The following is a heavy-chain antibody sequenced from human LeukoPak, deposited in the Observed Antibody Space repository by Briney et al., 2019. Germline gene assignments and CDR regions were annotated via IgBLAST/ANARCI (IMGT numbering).Heavy chain of an antibody. D-gene: IGHD6-19*01. Sequence: GGSLRLSCAASGFTFSDYYMSWIRQAPGKGLEWVSYISSSGSTIYYADSVKGRFTISRDNSKNTLYLQMNSLRAEDTAVYYCAKVNLGAYSSGWYPNFDYWGQGTLVTVSS. J-gene: IGHJ4*02. V-gene: IGHV3-11*01. CDR2: ISSSGSTI. CDR1: GFTFSDYY. CDR3: AKVNLGAYSSGWYPNFDY.